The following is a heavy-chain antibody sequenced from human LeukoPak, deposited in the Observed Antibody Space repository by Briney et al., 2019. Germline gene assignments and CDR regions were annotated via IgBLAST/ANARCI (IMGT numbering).Heavy chain of an antibody. CDR3: AKLVGMDYEFWSGTVDY. D-gene: IGHD3-3*01. Sequence: PGGSLRLSCAASGFLFNTYGMHWVRQAPGKGLEWVAFIRYDGNNKYYADSVKGRFTISRDNSKNTLYLQMNSLRAEDTAVYCCAKLVGMDYEFWSGTVDYWGQGTLVTVSS. V-gene: IGHV3-30*02. CDR2: IRYDGNNK. CDR1: GFLFNTYG. J-gene: IGHJ4*02.